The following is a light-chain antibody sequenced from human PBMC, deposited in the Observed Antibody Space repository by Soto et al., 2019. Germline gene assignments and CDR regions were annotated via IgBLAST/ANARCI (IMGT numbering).Light chain of an antibody. CDR1: QSISND. CDR3: QQQSDWPPIT. CDR2: DTS. Sequence: EIVLTQSPATLSLSPGERATLSCRASQSISNDFAWYQQKPGQAPRLLIYDTSNWASGIPARFCGSGSGTASTLPISSLEPQDFAVYYCQQQSDWPPITFGQGTRLEIK. V-gene: IGKV3-11*01. J-gene: IGKJ5*01.